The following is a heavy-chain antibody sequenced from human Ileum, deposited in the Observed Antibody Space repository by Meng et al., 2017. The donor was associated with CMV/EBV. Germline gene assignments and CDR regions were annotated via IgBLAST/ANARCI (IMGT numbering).Heavy chain of an antibody. CDR1: GGCITSSYY. D-gene: IGHD3-3*01. CDR3: ARRVAGLGANFDY. V-gene: IGHV4-39*02. CDR2: VYYSGST. J-gene: IGHJ4*02. Sequence: VSGGCITSSYYWGWIRQHPGKGLEWIGSVYYSGSTNYNPSLKSRVTISVDMSKHHLSLKLTSVTAADTAVYYCARRVAGLGANFDYWGQGTLVTVSS.